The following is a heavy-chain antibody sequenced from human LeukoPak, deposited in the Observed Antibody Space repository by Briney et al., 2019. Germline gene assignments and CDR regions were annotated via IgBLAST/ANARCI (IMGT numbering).Heavy chain of an antibody. CDR2: INWNGGST. CDR1: GFTFDDYG. Sequence: GGSLRLSCAASGFTFDDYGMSWVRQAPGKGLEWVSGINWNGGSTGYADSVKGRFTISRDNAKNSLYLQMNSLRAEDTALYHCARASGSGSYTAFDYWGQGTLVTVSS. J-gene: IGHJ4*02. D-gene: IGHD3-10*01. CDR3: ARASGSGSYTAFDY. V-gene: IGHV3-20*01.